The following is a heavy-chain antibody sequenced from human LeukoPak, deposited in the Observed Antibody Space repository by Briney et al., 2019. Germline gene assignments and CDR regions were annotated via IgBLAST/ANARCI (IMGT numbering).Heavy chain of an antibody. D-gene: IGHD2/OR15-2a*01. V-gene: IGHV1-2*02. Sequence: ASVKVSCKASGYTFTGYYMHWVRQAPGQGLEWRGWINPNSGGTNYAQKFQGRVTMTRDTSISTAYMELRRLRSDDTAVYYCARAKNHLPDYWGQGTLVTVSS. CDR1: GYTFTGYY. CDR2: INPNSGGT. J-gene: IGHJ4*02. CDR3: ARAKNHLPDY.